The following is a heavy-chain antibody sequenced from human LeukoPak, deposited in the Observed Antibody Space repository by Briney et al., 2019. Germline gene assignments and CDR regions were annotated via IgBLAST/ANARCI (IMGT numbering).Heavy chain of an antibody. CDR3: ARDLAYSRLDY. CDR2: INPEGSEK. V-gene: IGHV3-7*01. D-gene: IGHD5-18*01. J-gene: IGHJ4*02. Sequence: GGSLRLSCAVSGLTFSSSWMDWVRQAPGKGLEWVASINPEGSEKYSADSVKGRFTISRDNAKNSLYLRMDSLRVEDTAFYYCARDLAYSRLDYWGQGMLVTVSS. CDR1: GLTFSSSW.